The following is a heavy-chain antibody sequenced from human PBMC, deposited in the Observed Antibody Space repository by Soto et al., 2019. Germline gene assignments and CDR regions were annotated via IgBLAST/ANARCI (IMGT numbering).Heavy chain of an antibody. J-gene: IGHJ4*02. CDR3: AGGSPGGWLLPYFDY. V-gene: IGHV4-59*01. CDR2: IYYSGST. CDR1: GGSISSYY. Sequence: SETLSLTCTVSGGSISSYYWSWIRQPPGKGLEWIGYIYYSGSTNYNPSLKSRVTISVDTSKNQFSLKLSSVTAADTAVYYCAGGSPGGWLLPYFDYWGQGTLVTVSS. D-gene: IGHD3-22*01.